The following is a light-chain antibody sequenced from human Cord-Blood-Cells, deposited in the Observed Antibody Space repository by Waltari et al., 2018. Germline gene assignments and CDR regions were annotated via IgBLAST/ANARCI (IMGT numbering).Light chain of an antibody. V-gene: IGKV3-15*01. CDR1: QSVSSN. J-gene: IGKJ2*02. CDR3: QQYNNWPRT. CDR2: GSS. Sequence: EIVMTQTPAPLSVSPGERDTLSCRTSQSVSSNLAWYQQKPGQAPRLLIYGSSTRATGIPARFSGSGSGTEFTLTISSLQSEDFAVYYCQQYNNWPRTFGQGTKLEIK.